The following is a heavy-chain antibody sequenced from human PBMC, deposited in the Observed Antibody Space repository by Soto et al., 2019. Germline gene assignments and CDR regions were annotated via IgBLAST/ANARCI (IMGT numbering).Heavy chain of an antibody. CDR3: ARLQPAAGDNDLTFDY. D-gene: IGHD6-13*01. Sequence: PGESLKISCKGSGYSFTSNWIGWVRQLPGKGLKWMGIIYPGDSDTRYSPSFQGHVTISADKSISTAYLQWSSLKASDTAMYYCARLQPAAGDNDLTFDYWGQGALVTVSS. J-gene: IGHJ4*02. CDR2: IYPGDSDT. CDR1: GYSFTSNW. V-gene: IGHV5-51*01.